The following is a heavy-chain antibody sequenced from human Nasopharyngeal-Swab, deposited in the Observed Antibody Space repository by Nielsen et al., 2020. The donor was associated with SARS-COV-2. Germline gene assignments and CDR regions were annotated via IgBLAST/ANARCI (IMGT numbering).Heavy chain of an antibody. D-gene: IGHD2-21*02. CDR1: GYTFPGYY. CDR2: IIPIFGTA. V-gene: IGHV1-69*13. CDR3: ATGVCGGDCYPAQHDAFDI. Sequence: SVKVSCKASGYTFPGYYMHWVRQAPGQRLEWMGGIIPIFGTANYAQKFQGRVTITADESTSTAYMELSSLRSEDTAVYYCATGVCGGDCYPAQHDAFDIWGQGTMVTVSS. J-gene: IGHJ3*02.